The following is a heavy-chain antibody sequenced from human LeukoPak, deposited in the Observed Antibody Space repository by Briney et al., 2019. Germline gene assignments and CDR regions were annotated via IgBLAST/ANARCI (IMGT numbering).Heavy chain of an antibody. J-gene: IGHJ3*02. Sequence: SETLSFTCTVSGVSICSFYWIWIGQAPGKGLVGFGYIYYGGSTNYSTSLKSRVTISVDTSKNQFSLKLSSVTAADTAVYYCARQGLEGSSWYAFGIWGQGTMVTVSS. CDR3: ARQGLEGSSWYAFGI. D-gene: IGHD6-13*01. CDR1: GVSICSFY. V-gene: IGHV4-59*01. CDR2: IYYGGST.